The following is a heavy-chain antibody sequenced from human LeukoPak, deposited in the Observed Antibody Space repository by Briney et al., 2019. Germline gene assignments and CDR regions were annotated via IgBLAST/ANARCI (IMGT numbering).Heavy chain of an antibody. CDR1: GFTFRSYW. J-gene: IGHJ4*02. Sequence: GGSLRLSCAASGFTFRSYWMHWVRQVPGKGLVWVSRIDSDGSDTIYADSVKGRFTISRDTSKNTLYLQMNSLRAEDTAVYYCAKVNYYDSTGFYDYWGQGTLVTVSS. V-gene: IGHV3-74*01. CDR3: AKVNYYDSTGFYDY. D-gene: IGHD3-22*01. CDR2: IDSDGSDT.